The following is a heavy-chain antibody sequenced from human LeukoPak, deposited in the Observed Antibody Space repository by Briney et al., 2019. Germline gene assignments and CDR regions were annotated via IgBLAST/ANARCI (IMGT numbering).Heavy chain of an antibody. Sequence: PGGSLRRSCAASGFTVSSNYMIWVRQAPGKGLEWVSVIYSGGSTYYADSVKGRFTMSRDNSKNTLYLQMSSLRAEDTAVYFCVRGYSFGPYGMDVWGQGTTVTVSS. V-gene: IGHV3-53*05. CDR1: GFTVSSNY. J-gene: IGHJ6*02. CDR3: VRGYSFGPYGMDV. CDR2: IYSGGST. D-gene: IGHD2-15*01.